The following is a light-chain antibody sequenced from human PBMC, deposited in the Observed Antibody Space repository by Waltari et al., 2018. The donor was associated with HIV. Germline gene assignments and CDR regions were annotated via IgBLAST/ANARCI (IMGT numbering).Light chain of an antibody. CDR3: AAWDDRLDGQGV. V-gene: IGLV1-44*01. J-gene: IGLJ3*02. Sequence: QSVLTQPPSASGTPGQRVTISCSGTRYNIGTNTVNWYQIIPGTAPKLLIYNDNQRPSGVPDRFSGSRSGTSASLAISGLQSEDEADYYCAAWDDRLDGQGVFGGGTTLTVL. CDR1: RYNIGTNT. CDR2: NDN.